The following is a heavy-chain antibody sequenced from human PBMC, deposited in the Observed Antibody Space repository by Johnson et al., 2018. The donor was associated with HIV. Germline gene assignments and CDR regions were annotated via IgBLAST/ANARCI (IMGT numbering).Heavy chain of an antibody. CDR3: ARDSNRYAFDI. J-gene: IGHJ3*02. D-gene: IGHD2-8*01. CDR1: GFTFTDHY. Sequence: QVQLVESGGGVVQPGGSLRLSCAASGFTFTDHYMDWVRQAPGKGLEWISYISSSGSTIYYADSVKGRFTSSRDNSKNSLYLQMSSLRVEDTAVYYCARDSNRYAFDIWGQGTMVTVSS. V-gene: IGHV3-11*04. CDR2: ISSSGSTI.